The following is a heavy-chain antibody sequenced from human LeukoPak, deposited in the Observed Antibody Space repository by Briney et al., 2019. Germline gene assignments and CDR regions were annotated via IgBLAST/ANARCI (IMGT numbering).Heavy chain of an antibody. D-gene: IGHD3-22*01. CDR3: ARDRYYYDSSGYRWFDP. J-gene: IGHJ5*02. V-gene: IGHV4-38-2*02. CDR2: IYHSGST. CDR1: GYSISSGYY. Sequence: TSETLSLTCTVSGYSISSGYYWGWIRQPPGKGLEWIGSIYHSGSTYYNPSLKSRVTISVDTSKNQFSLKLSSVTAADTAVYYCARDRYYYDSSGYRWFDPWGQGTLVTVSS.